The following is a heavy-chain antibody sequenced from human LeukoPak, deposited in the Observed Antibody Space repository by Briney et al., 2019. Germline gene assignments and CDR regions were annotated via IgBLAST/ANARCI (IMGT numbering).Heavy chain of an antibody. CDR1: GGSISSSSYY. CDR2: IYYSGST. CDR3: ARHQWLILGY. D-gene: IGHD6-19*01. V-gene: IGHV4-39*01. J-gene: IGHJ4*02. Sequence: KSSETLSLTCTVSGGSISSSSYYWGWIRQPPGKGLEWIGSIYYSGSTYYNPSLKSRVTISVDTSKNQFSLKLSSVTAADTAAYYCARHQWLILGYWGQGTLVTVSS.